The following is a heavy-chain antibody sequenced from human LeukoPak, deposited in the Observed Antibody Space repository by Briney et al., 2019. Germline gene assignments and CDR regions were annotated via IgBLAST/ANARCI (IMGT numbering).Heavy chain of an antibody. D-gene: IGHD2-2*01. CDR1: GFTFSSYS. V-gene: IGHV3-74*01. CDR3: AREYYCSSTSCQTGRRGAFDI. J-gene: IGHJ3*02. CDR2: INSDGSST. Sequence: PGGSLRLSCAASGFTFSSYSMNWVRQAPGKGLVWVSRINSDGSSTSYADSVKGRFTISRDNAKNTLYLQMNSLRAEDTAVYYCAREYYCSSTSCQTGRRGAFDIWGQGTMVTVSS.